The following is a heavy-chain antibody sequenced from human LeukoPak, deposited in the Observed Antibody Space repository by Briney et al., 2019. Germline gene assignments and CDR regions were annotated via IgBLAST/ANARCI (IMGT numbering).Heavy chain of an antibody. CDR3: ARGASMSGVPLYYYYYMDV. CDR1: GYSISSGYY. V-gene: IGHV4-38-2*01. D-gene: IGHD3-10*01. Sequence: SETLSLTCAVSGYSISSGYYWGWIRQPPGKGLEWIGSIYHSGSTYYNPSLKSRVTISVDTSKNQFSLKLSSVTAADTAVYYCARGASMSGVPLYYYYYMDVWGKGTTVTVSS. CDR2: IYHSGST. J-gene: IGHJ6*03.